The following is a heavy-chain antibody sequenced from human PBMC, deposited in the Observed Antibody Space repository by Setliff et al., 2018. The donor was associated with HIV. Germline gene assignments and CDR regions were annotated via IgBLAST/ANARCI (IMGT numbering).Heavy chain of an antibody. D-gene: IGHD6-19*01. V-gene: IGHV4-34*01. CDR3: ARGPPGSSIGWYVGY. CDR2: INHGGST. J-gene: IGHJ4*02. Sequence: SETLSLTCTVSGGSISSYYWSWIRQPPGKGLEWIGEINHGGSTNYIPSLKSRVTISVDTSKNQFSLRLSSVIAADTAVYYCARGPPGSSIGWYVGYWGQGTLVTVSS. CDR1: GGSISSYY.